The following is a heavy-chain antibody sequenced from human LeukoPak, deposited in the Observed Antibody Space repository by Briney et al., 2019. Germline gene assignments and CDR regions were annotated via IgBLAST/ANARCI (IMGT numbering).Heavy chain of an antibody. CDR3: ARGNDWFDP. CDR2: LNPSSGDT. V-gene: IGHV1-2*02. CDR1: GYTFTDYY. J-gene: IGHJ5*02. D-gene: IGHD4-11*01. Sequence: GASVKVSCKASGYTFTDYYMHWLRQAPGQGLEWMGWLNPSSGDTNHAQIFQGRVTLTRDTSISTAYMELSSLRSEDTAVYYCARGNDWFDPWGQGTLVTVSS.